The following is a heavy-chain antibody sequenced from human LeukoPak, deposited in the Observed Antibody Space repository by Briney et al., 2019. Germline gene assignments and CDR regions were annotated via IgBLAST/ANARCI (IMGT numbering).Heavy chain of an antibody. Sequence: ASVKVSCKASGYTFTSYGISWVRQAPGQGLEWMGWISAYNGNTNYAQKLQGRVTMTTDTSTSTAYMGLRSLRSDDTAVYYCARDLHDIVATLTSSLDYWGQGTLVTVSS. D-gene: IGHD5-12*01. V-gene: IGHV1-18*01. CDR3: ARDLHDIVATLTSSLDY. J-gene: IGHJ4*02. CDR2: ISAYNGNT. CDR1: GYTFTSYG.